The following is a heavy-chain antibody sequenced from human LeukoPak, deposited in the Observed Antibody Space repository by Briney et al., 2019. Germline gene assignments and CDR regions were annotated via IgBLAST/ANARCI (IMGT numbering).Heavy chain of an antibody. V-gene: IGHV4-39*07. D-gene: IGHD1-7*01. Sequence: PSETLSLTCAVSGGSISRSDYYWAWIRQPPGQGLEWVGSVYDGGATYGTTYYNPSLKSRVTMSVDTSKNQFSLKLSSVTAADTAVYCCARSYITGTPYFDYWGQGTLVTVSS. CDR1: GGSISRSDYY. J-gene: IGHJ4*02. CDR2: VYDGGATYGTT. CDR3: ARSYITGTPYFDY.